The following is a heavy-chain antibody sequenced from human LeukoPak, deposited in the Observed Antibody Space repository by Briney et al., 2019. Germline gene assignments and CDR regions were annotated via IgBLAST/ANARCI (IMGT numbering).Heavy chain of an antibody. J-gene: IGHJ4*02. CDR2: ISWNSDNI. Sequence: GGSLRLSCAASKFTFSSYAMHWVRQAPGKGLEWVSGISWNSDNIAYADSVKGRFTISRDNAKNSLYLQMNSLRAEDMALYYCAKDRYSSPQYYFDYWGQGTLVTVSS. CDR1: KFTFSSYA. D-gene: IGHD5-18*01. V-gene: IGHV3-9*03. CDR3: AKDRYSSPQYYFDY.